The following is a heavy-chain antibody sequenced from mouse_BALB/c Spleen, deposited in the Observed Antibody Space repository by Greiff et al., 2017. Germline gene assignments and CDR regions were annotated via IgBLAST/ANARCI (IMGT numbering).Heavy chain of an antibody. D-gene: IGHD2-4*01. CDR3: ARRDYDGFDY. V-gene: IGHV5-6-3*01. CDR1: GFTFSSYG. J-gene: IGHJ2*01. Sequence: EVHLVESGGGLVQPGGSLKLSCAASGFTFSSYGMSWVRQTPDKRLELVATINSNGGSTYYPDSVKGRFTISRDNAKNTLYLQMSSLKSEDTAMYYCARRDYDGFDYWGQGTTLTVSS. CDR2: INSNGGST.